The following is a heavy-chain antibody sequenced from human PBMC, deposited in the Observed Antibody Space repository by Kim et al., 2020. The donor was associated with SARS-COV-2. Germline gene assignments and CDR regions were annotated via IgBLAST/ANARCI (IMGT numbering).Heavy chain of an antibody. V-gene: IGHV1-69*04. Sequence: SVKVSCKASGGTFSSYAISWVRQAPGQGLEWMGRIIPILGIANYAQKFQGRVTITADKSTSTAYMELSSLRSEDTAVYYCAQSATYYDILTGWNWFDPWGQGTLVTVSS. CDR3: AQSATYYDILTGWNWFDP. J-gene: IGHJ5*02. CDR1: GGTFSSYA. CDR2: IIPILGIA. D-gene: IGHD3-9*01.